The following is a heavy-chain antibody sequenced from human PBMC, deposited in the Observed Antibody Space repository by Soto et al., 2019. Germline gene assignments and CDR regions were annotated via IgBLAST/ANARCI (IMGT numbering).Heavy chain of an antibody. CDR2: ISYDGSNK. Sequence: QVQLVESGGGVVQPGRSLRLSCAASGFTFSSYGMHWVRQAPGKGLEWVAVISYDGSNKYYADSVKGGFTISRDNSKNTLYLQMNSLRAEDTAVYYCARSGGEYSSSDYYYYYGMDVWGQGTTVTVSS. CDR1: GFTFSSYG. CDR3: ARSGGEYSSSDYYYYYGMDV. J-gene: IGHJ6*02. V-gene: IGHV3-30*03. D-gene: IGHD6-6*01.